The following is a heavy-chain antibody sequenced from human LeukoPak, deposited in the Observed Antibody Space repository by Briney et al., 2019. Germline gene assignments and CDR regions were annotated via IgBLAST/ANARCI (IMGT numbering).Heavy chain of an antibody. D-gene: IGHD2-2*01. Sequence: GGSLRLSCAASGFTVSNNYMNWVRQAPGKGLEWGSVIYSGGSTYYADSVKGRFTISRDNSKNTLYLQMNSLRAEDTAVYYCAREYPLFHYFDYWGQGTMVTVSS. J-gene: IGHJ4*02. CDR1: GFTVSNNY. CDR2: IYSGGST. CDR3: AREYPLFHYFDY. V-gene: IGHV3-53*01.